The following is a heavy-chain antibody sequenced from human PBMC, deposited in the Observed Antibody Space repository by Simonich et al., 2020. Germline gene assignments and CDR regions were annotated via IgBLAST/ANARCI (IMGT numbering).Heavy chain of an antibody. CDR3: AKDLGERITMIVVVIDAFDI. CDR2: ISGSGGST. J-gene: IGHJ3*02. V-gene: IGHV3-23*01. CDR1: GFTFSSYA. Sequence: GGGLVQPGGSLRLSCAASGFTFSSYAMSWVRQAPGKGREWVSAISGSGGSTYYADSVKGRFTISRDNSKNTLYLQMNSLRADDTAVYYCAKDLGERITMIVVVIDAFDIWGQGTMVTVSS. D-gene: IGHD3-22*01.